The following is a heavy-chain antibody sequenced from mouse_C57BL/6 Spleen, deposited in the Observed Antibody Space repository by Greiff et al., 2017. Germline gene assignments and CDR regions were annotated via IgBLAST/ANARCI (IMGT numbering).Heavy chain of an antibody. CDR1: GFSLTSYG. CDR3: ARSFITTVVAPHYYAMDY. D-gene: IGHD1-1*01. CDR2: IWSGGST. V-gene: IGHV2-2*01. Sequence: QVQQSGPGLVQPSQSLSITCTVSGFSLTSYGVHWVRQSPGKGLEWLGVIWSGGSTDYNAAFISRLSISKDNSKSQVFFKMNSLQADDTAIYYCARSFITTVVAPHYYAMDYWGQGTSVTVSS. J-gene: IGHJ4*01.